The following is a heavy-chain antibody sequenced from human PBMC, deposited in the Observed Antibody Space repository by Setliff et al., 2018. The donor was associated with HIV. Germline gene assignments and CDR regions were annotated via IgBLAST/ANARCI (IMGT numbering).Heavy chain of an antibody. CDR3: TTGEDTVLMVSDC. D-gene: IGHD2-8*01. CDR2: IESKTNGGTT. J-gene: IGHJ4*02. V-gene: IGHV3-15*04. Sequence: GGSLRLSCAVSGFTFSNAWMSWVRQAPGKGLEWVGRIESKTNGGTTDYGAPVKGRFTISRDDSKNTVYLQMNSLKTEDTAVYYCTTGEDTVLMVSDCWGQGTLVTVSS. CDR1: GFTFSNAW.